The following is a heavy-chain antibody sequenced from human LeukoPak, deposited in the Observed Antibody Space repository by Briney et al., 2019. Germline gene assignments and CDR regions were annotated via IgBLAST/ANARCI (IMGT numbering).Heavy chain of an antibody. CDR2: INPSGGST. CDR3: ARDSYGDYDY. Sequence: GASVKVYCKASGYTFTSYYMHWVRRAPGQGLEWMGIINPSGGSTSYAQKFQGRVTMTRDMSTSTVYMELSSLRSEATAVYYCARDSYGDYDYWGQGTLVTVSS. D-gene: IGHD4-17*01. V-gene: IGHV1-46*01. CDR1: GYTFTSYY. J-gene: IGHJ4*02.